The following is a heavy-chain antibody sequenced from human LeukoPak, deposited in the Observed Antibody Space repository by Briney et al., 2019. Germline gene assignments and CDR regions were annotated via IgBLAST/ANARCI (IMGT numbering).Heavy chain of an antibody. CDR1: GFTVSSNY. Sequence: GGSLRLSCAAPGFTVSSNYMSWVRQAPGKGLEWVSVIYSGGSTYYADSVKGRFTISRDNSKNTLYLQMNSLRAEDTAVYYCARVDPYYMDVWGKGTTVTVSS. CDR2: IYSGGST. J-gene: IGHJ6*03. CDR3: ARVDPYYMDV. D-gene: IGHD5-24*01. V-gene: IGHV3-66*02.